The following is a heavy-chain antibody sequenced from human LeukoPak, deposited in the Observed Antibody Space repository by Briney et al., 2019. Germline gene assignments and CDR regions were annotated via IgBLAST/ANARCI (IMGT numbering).Heavy chain of an antibody. D-gene: IGHD3-10*01. J-gene: IGHJ3*02. CDR2: INPSGGST. V-gene: IGHV1-46*03. CDR3: AREFPKGLQYYYGSGSYSDAFDI. CDR1: GYTFTSYY. Sequence: ASVKVSCKASGYTFTSYYMHWVRQAPGQGLEWMGIINPSGGSTSYAQKFQGRVTMTRDTSTSTVYMELSSLRSEDTAVYYCAREFPKGLQYYYGSGSYSDAFDIWGQGTMVTVSS.